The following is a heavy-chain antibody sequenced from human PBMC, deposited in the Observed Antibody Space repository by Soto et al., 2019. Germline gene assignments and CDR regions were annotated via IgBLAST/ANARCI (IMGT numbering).Heavy chain of an antibody. D-gene: IGHD6-19*01. CDR2: INPGNVNT. V-gene: IGHV1-3*03. CDR3: ARGFGWLDY. CDR1: GYIFTSYT. J-gene: IGHJ4*02. Sequence: ASVKVSCKASGYIFTSYTLHWVRQAPGQRLEWMGWINPGNVNTKYSQKFQGRVTITRDTSANTAYMELSSLTSEDMAVYYCARGFGWLDYWGQGTLVTVSS.